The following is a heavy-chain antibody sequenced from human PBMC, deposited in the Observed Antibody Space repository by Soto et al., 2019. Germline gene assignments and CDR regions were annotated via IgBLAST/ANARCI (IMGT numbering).Heavy chain of an antibody. CDR1: GGTFNSYS. D-gene: IGHD1-26*01. CDR2: FSAIFGAP. Sequence: QVQLVQSGAEVKKPGSSVKVSCKASGGTFNSYSFSWVRQAPGQGLEWLGGFSAIFGAPNYAQSFLDRVTITAEEFTSTVYLELSRLRSEDTAVYYGARGVTSGSFPPFDRWGQGTLVTVSS. J-gene: IGHJ4*02. V-gene: IGHV1-69*12. CDR3: ARGVTSGSFPPFDR.